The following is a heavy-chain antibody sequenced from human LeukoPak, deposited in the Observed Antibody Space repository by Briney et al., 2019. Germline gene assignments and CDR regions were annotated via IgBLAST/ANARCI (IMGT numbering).Heavy chain of an antibody. CDR3: ARRSHGDWFHFDL. CDR1: GGSISGYY. Sequence: KPSETLSLTCTVSGGSISGYYWNWIRQPPGRGLEWIGYIYYDGSTNYNPSVKSRVTISFDTSKNQFSLEVTSVTAADTAVYYCARRSHGDWFHFDLWGRGTPVTVSS. J-gene: IGHJ2*01. V-gene: IGHV4-59*01. D-gene: IGHD3/OR15-3a*01. CDR2: IYYDGST.